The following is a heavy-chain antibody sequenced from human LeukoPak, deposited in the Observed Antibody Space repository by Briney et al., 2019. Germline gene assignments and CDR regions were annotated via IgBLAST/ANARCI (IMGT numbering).Heavy chain of an antibody. CDR3: VVVKVRTPYNWFDP. CDR1: GGSISSSSYY. CDR2: IYYSGST. V-gene: IGHV4-39*07. J-gene: IGHJ5*02. D-gene: IGHD3-22*01. Sequence: SEALSLTCTVSGGSISSSSYYWGWIRQPPGKGLEWIGSIYYSGSTYYNPSLKSRVTISVDTSKNQFSLKLSSVTAADTAVYYCVVVKVRTPYNWFDPWGQGTLVTVSS.